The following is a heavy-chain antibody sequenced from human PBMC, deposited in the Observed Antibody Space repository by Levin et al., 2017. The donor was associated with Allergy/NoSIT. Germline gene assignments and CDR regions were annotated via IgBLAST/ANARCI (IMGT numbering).Heavy chain of an antibody. CDR3: ASGRPLDCSSTSCYQDPYYDYYMDV. D-gene: IGHD2-2*01. V-gene: IGHV1-2*02. CDR2: INPNSGGT. Sequence: RASVKVSCKASGYTFTGYYMHWVRQAPGQGLEWMGWINPNSGGTNYAQKFQGRVTMTRDTSISTAYMELSRLRSDDTAVYYCASGRPLDCSSTSCYQDPYYDYYMDVWGKGTTVTVSS. CDR1: GYTFTGYY. J-gene: IGHJ6*03.